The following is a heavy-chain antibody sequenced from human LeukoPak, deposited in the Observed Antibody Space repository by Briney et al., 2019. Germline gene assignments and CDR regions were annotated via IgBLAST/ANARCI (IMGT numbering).Heavy chain of an antibody. CDR2: IYYRGTT. Sequence: SETLSLTCTVSGGSISSAGYYWGWVRQPPGRGLEWIGTIYYRGTTYYNPSLKSRLTISVDSSKNHFSLKLSSVTAADTAVYYCARSSLVRGLDYWGQGTLVTVSS. V-gene: IGHV4-39*07. J-gene: IGHJ4*02. D-gene: IGHD3-10*01. CDR3: ARSSLVRGLDY. CDR1: GGSISSAGYY.